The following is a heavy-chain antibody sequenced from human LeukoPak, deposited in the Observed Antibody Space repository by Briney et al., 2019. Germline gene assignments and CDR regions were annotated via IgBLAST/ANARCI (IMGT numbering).Heavy chain of an antibody. D-gene: IGHD3-10*01. J-gene: IGHJ4*02. Sequence: GASVKVSCKASGYIFTSYYMQWVRQAPGQGLEWVGIINPSGGSTSYAQKFQGRVTITRDTSTNTVYMELSSLITEDTAVYYCARYTMVRGVPLYYFDCWARKPLSASPQ. CDR2: INPSGGST. V-gene: IGHV1-46*01. CDR3: ARYTMVRGVPLYYFDC. CDR1: GYIFTSYY.